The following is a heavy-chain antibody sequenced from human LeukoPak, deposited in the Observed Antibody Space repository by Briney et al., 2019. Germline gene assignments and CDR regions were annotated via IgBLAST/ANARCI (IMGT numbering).Heavy chain of an antibody. Sequence: GGSLRLSCAASGFTFSTYYMTWVRQAPGKGLEWVAGVKQDGSENYYVDSVKGRFTISRDNSENSLYLQMNSLRAEDTAVYFCARERYCTSTTCYVGVPFDYWGQGTLVTVAS. V-gene: IGHV3-7*01. CDR1: GFTFSTYY. CDR3: ARERYCTSTTCYVGVPFDY. J-gene: IGHJ4*02. D-gene: IGHD2-2*01. CDR2: VKQDGSEN.